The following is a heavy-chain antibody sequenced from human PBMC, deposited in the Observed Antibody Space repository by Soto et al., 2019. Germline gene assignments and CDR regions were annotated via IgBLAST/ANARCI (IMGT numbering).Heavy chain of an antibody. Sequence: TLSLTCTVSGGSISSGGYYWSWIRQHPGKGLEWIGYIYYSGSTYYKPSLKSRVTISVDTSKNQFSLKLSSVTAADTAVYYCARDNGIAADVWGQGTTVTVSS. V-gene: IGHV4-31*03. CDR2: IYYSGST. CDR3: ARDNGIAADV. D-gene: IGHD6-13*01. J-gene: IGHJ6*02. CDR1: GGSISSGGYY.